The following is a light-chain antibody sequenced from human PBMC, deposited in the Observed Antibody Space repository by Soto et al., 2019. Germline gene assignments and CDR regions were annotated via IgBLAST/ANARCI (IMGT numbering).Light chain of an antibody. V-gene: IGLV1-44*01. CDR1: NCDIARTT. Sequence: QSVLTQPPSASGTPGKRVTISCSGSNCDIARTTINWYKQLPGKAPKLLIYSNNKRTSAIPDRFSGSKSGTSGSLTISGLQSDDEADYYCAAWDETLHGFVFGTGTKLTVL. CDR2: SNN. J-gene: IGLJ1*01. CDR3: AAWDETLHGFV.